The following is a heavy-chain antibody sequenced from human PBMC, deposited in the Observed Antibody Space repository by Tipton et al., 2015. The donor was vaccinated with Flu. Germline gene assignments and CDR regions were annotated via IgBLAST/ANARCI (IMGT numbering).Heavy chain of an antibody. CDR2: IIPIFGTA. V-gene: IGHV1-69*18. J-gene: IGHJ4*02. CDR1: GGTFSSYA. D-gene: IGHD4-23*01. Sequence: QLVQSGAAVKKPGSSVKVSCKASGGTFSSYAISWVRQAPGQGLEWMGRIIPIFGTANYAQKFQGRVTITADESTSTAYKELRSLRSEDTAVYYCARQGRYGGNTLHNDYWGQGTLVTVSS. CDR3: ARQGRYGGNTLHNDY.